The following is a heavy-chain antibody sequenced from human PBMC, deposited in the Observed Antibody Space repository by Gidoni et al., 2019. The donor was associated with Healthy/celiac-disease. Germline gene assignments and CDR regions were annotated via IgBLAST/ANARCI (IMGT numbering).Heavy chain of an antibody. CDR2: IRSKAYGGTT. Sequence: EVQLVDSGGGLVKPGRSLRLSCTASGFTFGAYAMSWFRQAPGKGLEWVGFIRSKAYGGTTEYAASVKGRFTISRDDSKSIAYLQMNSLKTEDTAVYYCTRDKSGVREDDAFDIWGQGTMVTVSS. CDR1: GFTFGAYA. V-gene: IGHV3-49*05. D-gene: IGHD3-10*01. J-gene: IGHJ3*02. CDR3: TRDKSGVREDDAFDI.